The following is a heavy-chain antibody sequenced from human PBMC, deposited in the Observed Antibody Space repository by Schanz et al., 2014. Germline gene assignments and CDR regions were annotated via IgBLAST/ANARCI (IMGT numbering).Heavy chain of an antibody. J-gene: IGHJ2*01. CDR3: ARNRGSGGQNWYFDL. CDR2: INTGSNYI. CDR1: GFSFSDYY. Sequence: PGGSLRLSCAASGFSFSDYYMSWIRQAPGKGLEWISFINTGSNYINYADSVKGRFTISRDNTKNSLFLQLNSLRADDTAVYDCARNRGSGGQNWYFDLWGRGTLVTVSS. V-gene: IGHV3-11*03. D-gene: IGHD1-26*01.